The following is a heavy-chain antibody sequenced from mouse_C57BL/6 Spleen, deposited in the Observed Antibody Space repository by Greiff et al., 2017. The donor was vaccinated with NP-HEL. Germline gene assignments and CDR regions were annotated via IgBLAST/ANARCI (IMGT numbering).Heavy chain of an antibody. CDR1: GYTFTDYN. J-gene: IGHJ4*01. CDR3: ARRGITTVEGYAMDY. D-gene: IGHD1-1*01. V-gene: IGHV1-22*01. CDR2: INPNNGGT. Sequence: EVQLQQSGPELVKPGASVKMSCKASGYTFTDYNMHWVKQSHGKSLEWIGYINPNNGGTSYHQKFKGKATLTVNKSSSTAYMELRSLTSEDSAVYYCARRGITTVEGYAMDYWGQGTSVTVSS.